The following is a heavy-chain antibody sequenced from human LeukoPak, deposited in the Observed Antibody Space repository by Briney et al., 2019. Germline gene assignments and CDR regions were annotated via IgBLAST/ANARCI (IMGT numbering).Heavy chain of an antibody. CDR1: GGSISSYY. CDR3: ARHLWVVPAALGNWFDP. Sequence: SETLSLTCTVSGGSISSYYWSWIRQPPGKGLEWIGYIYYSGSTNYNPSPKSRVTISVDTSKNQFSLKLGSVTAADTAVYYCARHLWVVPAALGNWFDPWGQGTLVTVSS. J-gene: IGHJ5*02. D-gene: IGHD2-2*01. CDR2: IYYSGST. V-gene: IGHV4-59*08.